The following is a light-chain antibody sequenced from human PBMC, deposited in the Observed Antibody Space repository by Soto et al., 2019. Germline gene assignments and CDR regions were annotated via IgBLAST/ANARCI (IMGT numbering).Light chain of an antibody. CDR2: GAS. CDR3: QQYKNWPLYT. CDR1: QSVSSN. Sequence: EIVMTQSPATLSVSPGERATLSCRASQSVSSNLAWYRQKPGQAPRLLIYGASTRATGIPDRLSGSGSGTEFPLTISSLQSEDFAVYYCQQYKNWPLYTFGQGTKLEIK. J-gene: IGKJ2*01. V-gene: IGKV3-15*01.